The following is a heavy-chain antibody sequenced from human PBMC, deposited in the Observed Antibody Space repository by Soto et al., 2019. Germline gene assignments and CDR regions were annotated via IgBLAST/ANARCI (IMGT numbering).Heavy chain of an antibody. J-gene: IGHJ4*02. CDR1: GFTFSSYG. CDR2: ISYDGSNK. D-gene: IGHD4-17*01. V-gene: IGHV3-30*18. Sequence: GVSLRLSCAASGFTFSSYGMHWVRQAPGKGLEWVAVISYDGSNKYYADSVKGRFTISRDNSKNTLYLQMNSLRAEDTAVYYCAKDEGPTTTVTTTYFDYWGQGT. CDR3: AKDEGPTTTVTTTYFDY.